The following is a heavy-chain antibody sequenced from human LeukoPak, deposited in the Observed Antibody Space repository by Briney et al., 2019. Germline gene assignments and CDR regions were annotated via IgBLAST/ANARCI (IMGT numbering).Heavy chain of an antibody. Sequence: GGTLRLSCAASGFTFSSYGMSWVRQAPGKGLEWVSAISGSGGSTYYADSVKGRFTISRDNAKNSLYLQMNSLRAEDTAVYYCAKDRTGGGIDYWGQGTLVTVSS. J-gene: IGHJ4*02. D-gene: IGHD3-16*01. CDR2: ISGSGGST. CDR1: GFTFSSYG. V-gene: IGHV3-23*01. CDR3: AKDRTGGGIDY.